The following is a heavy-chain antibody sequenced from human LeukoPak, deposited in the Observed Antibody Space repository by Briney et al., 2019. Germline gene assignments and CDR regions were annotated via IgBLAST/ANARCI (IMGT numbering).Heavy chain of an antibody. Sequence: VASVKVSCKASAYTFTGYYMHWVRQAPGQGLEWMGWIDPNSGGTNYAQKFQGRVTMTRDTSISTAYMELSRLTSDDTAVYYCARDRAGYCSSRSCSQGGFDFWGQGTMVTVSS. CDR3: ARDRAGYCSSRSCSQGGFDF. J-gene: IGHJ3*01. D-gene: IGHD2-2*01. V-gene: IGHV1-2*02. CDR2: IDPNSGGT. CDR1: AYTFTGYY.